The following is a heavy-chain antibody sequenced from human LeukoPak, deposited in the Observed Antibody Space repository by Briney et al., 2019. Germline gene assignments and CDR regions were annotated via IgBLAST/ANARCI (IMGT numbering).Heavy chain of an antibody. CDR2: INPDSGST. D-gene: IGHD3-10*01. V-gene: IGHV1-46*03. CDR3: SRALLWFGELFSDAFDI. Sequence: VSLTVSRKASGYTLTSYYVHWVRQTPRQELEWMGIINPDSGSTTYEEKFQGRVTMTRDTSTSTVYVDLSRLRSEDTAVYYCSRALLWFGELFSDAFDIWGQGTMVTVSS. CDR1: GYTLTSYY. J-gene: IGHJ3*02.